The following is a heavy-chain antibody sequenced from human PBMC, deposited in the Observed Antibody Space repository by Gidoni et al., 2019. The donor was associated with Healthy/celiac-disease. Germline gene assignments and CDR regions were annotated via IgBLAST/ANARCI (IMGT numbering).Heavy chain of an antibody. CDR1: GYTFTGYY. Sequence: QVQLVQSGAEVKKPGASVKVSCKASGYTFTGYYMHWVRQAPGQGLEGVGWINPNSGGTNYAQKFQDRVTMTRDTSISTAYMELSRLRSDDTAVYYCARDSDYDGESYYFDYWGQGTLVTVSS. CDR2: INPNSGGT. J-gene: IGHJ4*02. V-gene: IGHV1-2*02. D-gene: IGHD3-22*01. CDR3: ARDSDYDGESYYFDY.